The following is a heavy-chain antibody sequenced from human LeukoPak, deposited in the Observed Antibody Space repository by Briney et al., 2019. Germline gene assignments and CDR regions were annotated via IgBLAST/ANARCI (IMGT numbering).Heavy chain of an antibody. CDR2: IYYSGST. CDR1: GGSISSYY. D-gene: IGHD1/OR15-1a*01. Sequence: SETLSLTCTVSGGSISSYYWSWIRQPPGKGLEWIGYIYYSGSTNYNPSLKSRVTISVDTSKNQFSLKLSSVTAADTAVYYCARDINKGWFDPWGQGTQVTVSS. CDR3: ARDINKGWFDP. V-gene: IGHV4-59*12. J-gene: IGHJ5*02.